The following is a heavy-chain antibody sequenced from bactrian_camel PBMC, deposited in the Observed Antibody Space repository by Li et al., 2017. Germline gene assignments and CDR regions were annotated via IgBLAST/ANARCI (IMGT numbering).Heavy chain of an antibody. Sequence: VQLVESGGGLVQPGGSLTLACAASGFPFSTYAMTWVRQAPGKGLEWIAGIAHDDRSTYYADSMKGRFTISRDNANNMVYLQLNSLKTVDAAMYYCTKSRGDYAGSSLEYWGQGTQVTVS. V-gene: IGHV3S40*01. CDR2: IAHDDRST. J-gene: IGHJ4*01. CDR3: TKSRGDYAGSSLEY. D-gene: IGHD2*01. CDR1: GFPFSTYA.